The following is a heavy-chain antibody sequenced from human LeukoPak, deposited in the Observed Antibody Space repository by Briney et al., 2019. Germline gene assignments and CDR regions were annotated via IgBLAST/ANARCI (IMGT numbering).Heavy chain of an antibody. J-gene: IGHJ4*02. CDR1: GLTVSSNY. V-gene: IGHV3-66*01. D-gene: IGHD3-3*01. Sequence: GGSLRLSCAASGLTVSSNYMSWVRQAPGKGLEWVSVIYSGGSTYYADSVKGRFTISRDNSKNTLYLQMNSLRAEDTAVYYCARGGRYYDFWSGPYYFDYWGQGTLVTVSS. CDR3: ARGGRYYDFWSGPYYFDY. CDR2: IYSGGST.